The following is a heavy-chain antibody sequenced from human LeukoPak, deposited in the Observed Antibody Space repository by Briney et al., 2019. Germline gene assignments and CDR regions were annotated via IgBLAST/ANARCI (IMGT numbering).Heavy chain of an antibody. CDR2: INPNSGGT. V-gene: IGHV1-2*06. J-gene: IGHJ4*02. CDR1: GYTFTVYY. CDR3: ASSVYHTYYYDSSGYFDY. Sequence: ASVKVSCKASGYTFTVYYMHWVRQAPGQGLEWMGRINPNSGGTNYAQKFQGRVTMTRDTSISTAYMELSRLRSDDTAVYYCASSVYHTYYYDSSGYFDYWGQGTLVTVSS. D-gene: IGHD3-22*01.